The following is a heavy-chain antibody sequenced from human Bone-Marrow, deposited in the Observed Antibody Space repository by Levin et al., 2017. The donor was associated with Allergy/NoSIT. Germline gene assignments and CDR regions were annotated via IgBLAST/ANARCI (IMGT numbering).Heavy chain of an antibody. CDR3: ARVPYCDSSSCYGGFDP. D-gene: IGHD2-2*01. Sequence: PGGSLRLSCTADGFNFDDYAMSWLRQAPGQGLEWVGFLRSKAYGGTAQYAASVEGRFTISTDDSKTIAYLQMDSLKTEDSAVYYCARVPYCDSSSCYGGFDPWGQGTLVTVS. J-gene: IGHJ5*02. CDR2: LRSKAYGGTA. V-gene: IGHV3-49*03. CDR1: GFNFDDYA.